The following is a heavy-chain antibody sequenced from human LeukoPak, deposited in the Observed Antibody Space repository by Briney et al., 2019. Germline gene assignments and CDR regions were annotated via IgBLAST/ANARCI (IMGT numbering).Heavy chain of an antibody. J-gene: IGHJ5*02. CDR2: IYYSGST. CDR1: GGSISSYY. D-gene: IGHD2-2*02. Sequence: SETLSLTCTVSGGSISSYYWSWIRQPPGKGLEWIGYIYYSGSTNYNPSLKSRVTISVDTSKNQFSLKLSSVTAADTAVYYCARAFPFGYCSSTSCYKGRATYNWFDPWGQGTLVTVSP. V-gene: IGHV4-59*12. CDR3: ARAFPFGYCSSTSCYKGRATYNWFDP.